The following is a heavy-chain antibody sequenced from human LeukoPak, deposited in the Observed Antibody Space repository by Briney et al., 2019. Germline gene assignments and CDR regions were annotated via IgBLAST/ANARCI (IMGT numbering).Heavy chain of an antibody. Sequence: SQTLSLTCTVSGGSISSSSYYWGWIRQPPGKGLEWIGSIYYSGSTYYNPSLKSRVTISVDTSKNQFSLKLSSVTAADTAVYYCARAQKSSQQLVPIDYWGQGTLVTVSS. J-gene: IGHJ4*02. CDR3: ARAQKSSQQLVPIDY. CDR2: IYYSGST. D-gene: IGHD6-13*01. CDR1: GGSISSSSYY. V-gene: IGHV4-39*07.